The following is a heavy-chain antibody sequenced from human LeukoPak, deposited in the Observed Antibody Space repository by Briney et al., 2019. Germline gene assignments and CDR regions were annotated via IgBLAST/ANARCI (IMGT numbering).Heavy chain of an antibody. V-gene: IGHV1-2*02. D-gene: IGHD6-6*01. J-gene: IGHJ4*02. Sequence: ASVKVSCKASGYTFTGYYMHWVRQAPGQGLEWMGWINPNSGGTNYAQKFQGRVTMTRDTSISTAYMELSRLRSDDTAVYYCARETRRDGTVSSPTDHWGQGTLVTVSS. CDR3: ARETRRDGTVSSPTDH. CDR1: GYTFTGYY. CDR2: INPNSGGT.